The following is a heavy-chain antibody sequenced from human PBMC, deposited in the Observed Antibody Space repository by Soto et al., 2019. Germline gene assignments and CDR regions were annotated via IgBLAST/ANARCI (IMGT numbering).Heavy chain of an antibody. CDR1: GGTFSSYA. Sequence: SVKVSCKASGGTFSSYAISWVRQAPGQGLEWMGGIIPILGTANYAQKFQGRVTITADKSTSTAYMELSSLRSEDTAVYYCAASQDHYDILTGYRDPDYYYYGMDVWGQGTTVTVSS. V-gene: IGHV1-69*10. CDR2: IIPILGTA. D-gene: IGHD3-9*01. J-gene: IGHJ6*02. CDR3: AASQDHYDILTGYRDPDYYYYGMDV.